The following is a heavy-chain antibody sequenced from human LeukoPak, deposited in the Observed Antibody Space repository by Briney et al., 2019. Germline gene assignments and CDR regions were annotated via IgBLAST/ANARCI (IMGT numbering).Heavy chain of an antibody. CDR2: IYYSGST. V-gene: IGHV4-39*02. Sequence: SETLSLTCTVSGGSISSSSHYWGWIRQPPGKGLEWIGSIYYSGSTYYNPSLKSRVTISVDTSKNQFSLKLSSVTAAGTAVYYCAREQQLVDYWGQGTLVTVSS. CDR3: AREQQLVDY. CDR1: GGSISSSSHY. D-gene: IGHD4-11*01. J-gene: IGHJ4*02.